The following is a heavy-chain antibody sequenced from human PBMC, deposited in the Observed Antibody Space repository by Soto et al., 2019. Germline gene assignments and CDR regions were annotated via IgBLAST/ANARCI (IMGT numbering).Heavy chain of an antibody. Sequence: GGSLRLSCAASGFTFNRYAMGWVRQAPGKGLEWVSGITGSSSTIYYADSVKGRFTISRDNAKNSLYLQMNSLRAEDTAVYYCARGAYLNWFDPWGQGTLVTVSS. CDR3: ARGAYLNWFDP. J-gene: IGHJ5*02. CDR1: GFTFNRYA. V-gene: IGHV3-48*01. CDR2: ITGSSSTI.